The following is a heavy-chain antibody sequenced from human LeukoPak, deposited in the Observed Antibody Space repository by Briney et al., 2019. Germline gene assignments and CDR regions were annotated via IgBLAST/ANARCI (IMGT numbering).Heavy chain of an antibody. CDR1: GYTFTDYY. V-gene: IGHV1-69-2*01. CDR3: ATDKIRYCGGDCSKNDAFDI. D-gene: IGHD2-21*01. Sequence: ASVKVSCKVSGYTFTDYYMHWVQQAPGKGLEWMGLVDPEDGETIHAEKFQGRVTITADTSTDTAYMELSSLRSEDTAVYYCATDKIRYCGGDCSKNDAFDIWGQGTMVTVSS. J-gene: IGHJ3*02. CDR2: VDPEDGET.